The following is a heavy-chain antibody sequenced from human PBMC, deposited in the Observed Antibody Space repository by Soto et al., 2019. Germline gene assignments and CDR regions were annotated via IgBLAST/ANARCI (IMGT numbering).Heavy chain of an antibody. J-gene: IGHJ4*02. Sequence: GGSLRLSCAASGFTFSSYGMHWVRQAPGKGLEWVAVIWYDGSNKYYADSVKGRFTISRDNSKNTLYLQMNSLRAEDTAVYYCAREEYSSGWYRGGHFDYWGQGTLVTVSS. D-gene: IGHD6-19*01. V-gene: IGHV3-33*01. CDR1: GFTFSSYG. CDR2: IWYDGSNK. CDR3: AREEYSSGWYRGGHFDY.